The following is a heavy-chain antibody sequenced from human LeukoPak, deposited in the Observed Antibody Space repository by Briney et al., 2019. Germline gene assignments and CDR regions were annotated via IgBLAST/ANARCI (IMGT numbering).Heavy chain of an antibody. CDR2: ISWGSGSQ. Sequence: PGGSLRLSCVGSGFSLDDYAMHWVRQVPGKGLEWVSSISWGSGSQAYADSVKGRFTISRDNAKNSLFLQMNSLRPEDTAFYYCIKDMGFDLLKDAFHIWGQGTLVTVSS. V-gene: IGHV3-9*01. CDR3: IKDMGFDLLKDAFHI. D-gene: IGHD3-9*01. J-gene: IGHJ3*02. CDR1: GFSLDDYA.